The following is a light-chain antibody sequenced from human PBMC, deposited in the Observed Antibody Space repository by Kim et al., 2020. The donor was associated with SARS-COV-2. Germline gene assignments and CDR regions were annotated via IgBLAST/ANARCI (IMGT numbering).Light chain of an antibody. CDR3: QQYGRSPPLFT. CDR1: QSVSSNY. V-gene: IGKV3-20*01. Sequence: GERATLSCRACQSVSSNYLAWYQQKPGQAPRLLIYGASSRATGIPDRFSGSGSGTDFTLTISRLEPEDFAVYYCQQYGRSPPLFTFGPGTKVDIK. J-gene: IGKJ3*01. CDR2: GAS.